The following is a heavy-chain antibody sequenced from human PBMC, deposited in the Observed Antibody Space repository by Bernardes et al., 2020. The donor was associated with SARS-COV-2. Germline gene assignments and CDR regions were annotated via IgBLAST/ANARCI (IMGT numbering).Heavy chain of an antibody. CDR1: GGSISSYY. J-gene: IGHJ5*02. Sequence: SEPLSLTCTVSGGSISSYYWSWIRQPPGKGLEWIGYIYYSGSTNYNPSLKSRVTISVYTSKNQFSLKLSSVTAADTAVYYCARDHQRFDPWGQGTLVTVSS. CDR2: IYYSGST. V-gene: IGHV4-59*01. CDR3: ARDHQRFDP.